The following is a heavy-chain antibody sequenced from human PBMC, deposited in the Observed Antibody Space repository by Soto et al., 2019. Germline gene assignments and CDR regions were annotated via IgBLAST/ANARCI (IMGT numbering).Heavy chain of an antibody. CDR3: ARFDWRKNFDY. CDR2: INHSGST. V-gene: IGHV4-34*01. Sequence: SETLSLTCAVYGGSFSGYYWSWIRQPPGKGLEWIGEINHSGSTNYNPSLKSRVTISVDTSKNQFSLKLSSVTAADTAVYYCARFDWRKNFDYWGQGTLVTVSS. CDR1: GGSFSGYY. D-gene: IGHD3-9*01. J-gene: IGHJ4*02.